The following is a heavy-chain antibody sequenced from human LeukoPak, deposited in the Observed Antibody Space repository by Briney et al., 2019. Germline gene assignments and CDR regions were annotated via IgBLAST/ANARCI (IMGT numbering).Heavy chain of an antibody. V-gene: IGHV3-7*05. Sequence: GGSLRLSCTASGFTFSTNWMGWVRQAPGKGLEWVASIKEDGSEKCYVDSVKGRFTISRDNAKNSLYLQMNSLRAEDTAMYYCARNENWGQGTLVTVSS. CDR1: GFTFSTNW. CDR3: ARNEN. J-gene: IGHJ4*02. CDR2: IKEDGSEK.